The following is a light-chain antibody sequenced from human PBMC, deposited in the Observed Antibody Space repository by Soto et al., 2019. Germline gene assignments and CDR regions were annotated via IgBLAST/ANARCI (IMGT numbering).Light chain of an antibody. J-gene: IGKJ4*01. CDR2: DAS. V-gene: IGKV1-33*01. Sequence: IQMTQSPSSLSASVGDRVTITCQASQDISIYLNWYQQKPGKAPEVPIFDASNLRAGVPSRFTGSRSGTVFTLAISNLQPEDIATYYCQQYDTLPLTFGGGTKVELK. CDR3: QQYDTLPLT. CDR1: QDISIY.